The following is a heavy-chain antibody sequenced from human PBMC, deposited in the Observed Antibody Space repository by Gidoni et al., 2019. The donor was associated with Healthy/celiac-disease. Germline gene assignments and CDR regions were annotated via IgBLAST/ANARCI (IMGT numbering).Heavy chain of an antibody. Sequence: QVQLLESGGGVVQPGRSLRLSCATSGFPFSSYGMDWVRQDPGKGMGWVEVLVDDGSNKDYADSVKGRFTRSRENSKNTLYLQMNRLRAEDTAVYYCARDSQRRRNWNSYLWFDSWGQGTLVTVSS. CDR3: ARDSQRRRNWNSYLWFDS. J-gene: IGHJ5*01. V-gene: IGHV3-33*01. D-gene: IGHD1-7*01. CDR1: GFPFSSYG. CDR2: LVDDGSNK.